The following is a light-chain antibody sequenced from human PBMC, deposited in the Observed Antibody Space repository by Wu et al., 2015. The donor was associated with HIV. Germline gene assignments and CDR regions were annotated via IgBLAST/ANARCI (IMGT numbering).Light chain of an antibody. CDR1: QGISNY. CDR3: QQLISYPFT. V-gene: IGKV1-9*01. CDR2: GAS. Sequence: DIQLTQSPSFLSASVGDRVTITCRASQGISNYLAWYQQKPGKAPNLLIYGASTLQSGVPSRFSGSGSVTEFTLTISSLQPEDFTTYYCQQLISYPFTFGPGTKVEIK. J-gene: IGKJ3*01.